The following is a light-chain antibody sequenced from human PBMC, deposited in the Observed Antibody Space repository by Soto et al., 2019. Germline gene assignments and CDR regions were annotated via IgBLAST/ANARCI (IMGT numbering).Light chain of an antibody. CDR1: QSISSW. V-gene: IGKV1-5*03. CDR2: KAS. Sequence: DIQMTQSPSTLSASVGDRVTITCRASQSISSWLAWYQQKPGKAPNLLIYKASSLEGGVPSRFSVSGSVTEFTLTISSLQPDDFATYYCQQYNSYPYTFGQGTKLEIK. CDR3: QQYNSYPYT. J-gene: IGKJ2*01.